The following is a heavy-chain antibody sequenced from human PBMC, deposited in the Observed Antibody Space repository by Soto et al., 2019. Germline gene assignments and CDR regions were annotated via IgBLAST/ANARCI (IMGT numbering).Heavy chain of an antibody. CDR1: GDSVSSNSAA. V-gene: IGHV6-1*01. CDR2: TYYRSQWFA. CDR3: ARDSSGYYYRYFDC. J-gene: IGHJ4*02. Sequence: SQTLSLTCAISGDSVSSNSAAWNWIRQSPSRGLEWLGRTYYRSQWFADYAESVKSRISITPDTSKNQFSLQLNSMTPEDMAVYYCARDSSGYYYRYFDCWGPGTLVTVSS. D-gene: IGHD3-22*01.